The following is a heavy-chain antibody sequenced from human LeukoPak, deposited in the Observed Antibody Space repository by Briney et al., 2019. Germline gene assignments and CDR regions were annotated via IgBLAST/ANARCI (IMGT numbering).Heavy chain of an antibody. V-gene: IGHV3-53*01. CDR2: IYISGTT. CDR3: AGLTGDDWYFHL. D-gene: IGHD3-9*01. J-gene: IGHJ2*01. CDR1: GFTVSNNY. Sequence: GGSLRLSCAASGFTVSNNYMGWVRQAPGKGLEWVSLIYISGTTKYADSVKGRFAISRDNSRDTLYLQMNSLTAEDTAVYYCAGLTGDDWYFHLWGRGALVTVSS.